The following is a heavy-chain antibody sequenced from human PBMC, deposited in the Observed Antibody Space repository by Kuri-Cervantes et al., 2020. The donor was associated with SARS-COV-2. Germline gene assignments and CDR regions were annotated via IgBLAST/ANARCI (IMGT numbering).Heavy chain of an antibody. V-gene: IGHV3-74*03. D-gene: IGHD3-22*01. Sequence: GGSLRLSCAASGFTFSSYWMHWVRQAPGKGLVWVSRIKSDGSSTTYADSVKGRFTISRDNAKNTLYLQMNSLRAEDTAVYYCAREFDSSGYYYAGDAFDIWGQGTMVTVSS. CDR3: AREFDSSGYYYAGDAFDI. CDR1: GFTFSSYW. J-gene: IGHJ3*02. CDR2: IKSDGSST.